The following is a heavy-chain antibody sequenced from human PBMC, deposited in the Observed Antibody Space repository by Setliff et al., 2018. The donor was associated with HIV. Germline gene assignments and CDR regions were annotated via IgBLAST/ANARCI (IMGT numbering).Heavy chain of an antibody. V-gene: IGHV3-33*01. J-gene: IGHJ4*02. Sequence: LRLSCAASGFTFSYYGMHWVRQAPGKGLEWVAVTWSDGNKRYYADSVKGRFTISRDNSKNTVYLQMDSLRAEDTAVYYCARDDDATSHYSRFDYWGQGTQVTVSS. CDR3: ARDDDATSHYSRFDY. CDR1: GFTFSYYG. D-gene: IGHD1-26*01. CDR2: TWSDGNKR.